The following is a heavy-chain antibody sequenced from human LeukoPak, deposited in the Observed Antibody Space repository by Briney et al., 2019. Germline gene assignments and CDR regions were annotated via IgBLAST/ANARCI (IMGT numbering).Heavy chain of an antibody. Sequence: SETLSLTCTVSGGSISSHYWSSLRQPPGKGLEWIGYVYNSGSTNYNPSLTSRVTISVDTSKNQFSLNLSSVTGADTAVYYCARPRTAISGAYYYYYMDVWGKGTTVTVSS. CDR3: ARPRTAISGAYYYYYMDV. CDR2: VYNSGST. J-gene: IGHJ6*03. V-gene: IGHV4-59*08. D-gene: IGHD5-18*01. CDR1: GGSISSHY.